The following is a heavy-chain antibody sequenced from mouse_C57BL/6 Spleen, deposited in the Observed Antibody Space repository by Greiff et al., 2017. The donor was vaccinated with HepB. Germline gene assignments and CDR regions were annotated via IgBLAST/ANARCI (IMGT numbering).Heavy chain of an antibody. CDR3: ARKDSSPPYYYAMDY. Sequence: QVQLQQSGPGLVQPSQSLSITCTVSGFSLTSYGVHWVRQSPGKGLEWLGVIWSGGSTDYNAAFISRLSISKDNSKSQVFFKMNSLQADDTAIYYCARKDSSPPYYYAMDYWGQGTSVTVSS. J-gene: IGHJ4*01. CDR2: IWSGGST. D-gene: IGHD2-12*01. V-gene: IGHV2-2*01. CDR1: GFSLTSYG.